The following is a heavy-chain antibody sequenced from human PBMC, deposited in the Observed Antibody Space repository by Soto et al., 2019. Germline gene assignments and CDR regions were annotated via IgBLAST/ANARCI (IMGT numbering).Heavy chain of an antibody. CDR2: IYYSGST. J-gene: IGHJ6*03. V-gene: IGHV4-59*01. CDR1: GGSISSYY. D-gene: IGHD2-2*01. CDR3: ARDRVEVPAAPGYYYYYYMDV. Sequence: SETLSLTCTVSGGSISSYYWSWIRQPPGKGLEWIGYIYYSGSTNYNPSLKSRVTISVDTSKNQFSLKLSSVTAADTAVYYCARDRVEVPAAPGYYYYYYMDVWGKGTTVTVSS.